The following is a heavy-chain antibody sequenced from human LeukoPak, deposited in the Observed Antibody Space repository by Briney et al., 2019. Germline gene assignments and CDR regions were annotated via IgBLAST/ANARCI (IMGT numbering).Heavy chain of an antibody. D-gene: IGHD6-19*01. CDR3: ATADRGGYIAVAGTIHYYYYGMDV. CDR2: FDPEDAEG. Sequence: ASVKVSCKVSGYSLIELSMHWVRQAPGKGPEWMGLFDPEDAEGIYAQKFQGRITMTEDTSTDTAYMELSSLRSEDTAVYYCATADRGGYIAVAGTIHYYYYGMDVWGQGTTVTVSS. CDR1: GYSLIELS. J-gene: IGHJ6*02. V-gene: IGHV1-24*01.